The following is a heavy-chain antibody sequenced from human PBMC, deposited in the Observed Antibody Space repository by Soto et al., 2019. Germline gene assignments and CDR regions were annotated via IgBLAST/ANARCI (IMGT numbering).Heavy chain of an antibody. Sequence: QLQLQESGPGLVKPSETLSLTCTVSGGSISSSSYYWGWIRQPPGKGLEWIGNMYYSGSTYYNPSLTSRVTMSLDTSKNQFSLKLSSVTAADTAVYYCATITVAGTPYYYMGVWGKGTTVTVSS. D-gene: IGHD6-19*01. CDR2: MYYSGST. J-gene: IGHJ6*03. CDR1: GGSISSSSYY. CDR3: ATITVAGTPYYYMGV. V-gene: IGHV4-39*01.